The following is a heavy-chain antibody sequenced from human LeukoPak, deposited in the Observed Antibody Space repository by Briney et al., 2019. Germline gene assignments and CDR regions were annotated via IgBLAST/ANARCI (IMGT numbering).Heavy chain of an antibody. CDR1: GGSISSGSYY. D-gene: IGHD1-26*01. CDR2: IYTSGST. Sequence: SQTLSLTCTVSGGSISSGSYYWSWIRQPAGKGLEWIVRIYTSGSTNYNPSLKSRVTISVDTSKNQFSLKLSSVTAADTAVYYCASLKVGATKGGFDYWGQGTLVTVSS. J-gene: IGHJ4*02. CDR3: ASLKVGATKGGFDY. V-gene: IGHV4-61*02.